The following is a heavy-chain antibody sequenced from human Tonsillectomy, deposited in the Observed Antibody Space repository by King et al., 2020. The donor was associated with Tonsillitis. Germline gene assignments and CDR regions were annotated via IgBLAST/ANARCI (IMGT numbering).Heavy chain of an antibody. J-gene: IGHJ4*02. Sequence: VQLVESGGGLVQPGGSLRLSCAASGFTFSSYWMHWVRQAPGKGLVWVSRINSDGSSTTYADSVKGRFTISRDNAKNTLYLQMNSLRAEDTAVYYCARRGRRGIYFDYWGQGTLVTVSS. V-gene: IGHV3-74*01. D-gene: IGHD3-16*01. CDR1: GFTFSSYW. CDR2: INSDGSST. CDR3: ARRGRRGIYFDY.